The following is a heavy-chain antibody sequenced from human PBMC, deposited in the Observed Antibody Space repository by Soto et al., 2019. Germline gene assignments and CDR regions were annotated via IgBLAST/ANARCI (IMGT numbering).Heavy chain of an antibody. Sequence: LSLTCTVFGGSISTYFWTWIRQPPGKGLEWIGYIYYSGITDSNPSLKSRLTISVDTSKNQFSLNLRSVTAADTAVYYCARIYDFWSGYYWFDPWGQGTLVTVSS. CDR3: ARIYDFWSGYYWFDP. CDR1: GGSISTYF. V-gene: IGHV4-59*12. J-gene: IGHJ5*02. D-gene: IGHD3-3*01. CDR2: IYYSGIT.